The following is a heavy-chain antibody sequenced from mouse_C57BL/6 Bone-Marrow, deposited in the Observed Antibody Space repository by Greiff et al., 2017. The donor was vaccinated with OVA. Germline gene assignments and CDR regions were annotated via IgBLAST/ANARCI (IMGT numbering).Heavy chain of an antibody. CDR2: IDPENGDT. D-gene: IGHD2-1*01. CDR1: GFNIPDDY. Sequence: VQLQQSGAELVRPGASVKLSCTASGFNIPDDYMHWVKQRPEQGLAWIGWIDPENGDTEYASKFQGKATIPADPSSITAYLQLSSLTSEDTAVYYCAPYGRWFFDVWGTGTTVTVSS. CDR3: APYGRWFFDV. V-gene: IGHV14-4*01. J-gene: IGHJ1*03.